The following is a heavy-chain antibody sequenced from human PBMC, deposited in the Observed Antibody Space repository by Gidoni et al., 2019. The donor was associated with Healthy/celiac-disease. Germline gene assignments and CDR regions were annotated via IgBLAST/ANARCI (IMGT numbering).Heavy chain of an antibody. J-gene: IGHJ3*02. D-gene: IGHD2-21*02. V-gene: IGHV4-59*11. CDR2: IYYSGRT. Sequence: QVQLQASGPGLVKPSETLSPTCTVSGGSISSPYWSWIRQPPGKGLEWIGYIYYSGRTNYNPSLKSRVTISVDTSKNQFSLKLSSVTAADTAVYYCARYVLQDCGGDCSNDAFDIWGQGTMVTVSS. CDR1: GGSISSPY. CDR3: ARYVLQDCGGDCSNDAFDI.